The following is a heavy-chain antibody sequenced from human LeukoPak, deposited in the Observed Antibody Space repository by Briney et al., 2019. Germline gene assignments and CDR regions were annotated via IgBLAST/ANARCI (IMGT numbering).Heavy chain of an antibody. CDR3: ARDGAFDF. CDR2: INPNSVDT. Sequence: ASVKVSCKASGYTFTGYYMHWVRQAPGQGLEWMGWINPNSVDTNSAQKFQGRVTMSRETSVSTAYMELSSLRADDTAVYYCARDGAFDFWGQGTMVTVSS. V-gene: IGHV1-2*02. CDR1: GYTFTGYY. J-gene: IGHJ3*01.